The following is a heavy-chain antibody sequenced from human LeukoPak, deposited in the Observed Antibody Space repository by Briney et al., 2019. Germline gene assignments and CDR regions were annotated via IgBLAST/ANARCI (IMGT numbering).Heavy chain of an antibody. CDR2: INPNSGGT. CDR3: AGSIRYFDWLFAFDV. CDR1: GYTFTGYY. D-gene: IGHD3-9*01. V-gene: IGHV1-2*02. Sequence: ASVKVSCKASGYTFTGYYLHWVRQAPGQGLEWMGWINPNSGGTNYAQKFQGSVTMTRDTSISTAYMELSRLRFGDTAVYYCAGSIRYFDWLFAFDVWGQGTMVTVSS. J-gene: IGHJ3*01.